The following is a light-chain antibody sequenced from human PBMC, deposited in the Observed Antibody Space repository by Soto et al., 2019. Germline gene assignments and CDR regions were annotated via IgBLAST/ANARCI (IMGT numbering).Light chain of an antibody. CDR1: QSVSSQ. V-gene: IGKV3-11*01. CDR3: RKLSAFPLSP. CDR2: DAS. Sequence: EIRVAVSPAALSVDKGERATRCCRARQSVSSQLAWYQQKPGQPPRLLIYDASRRATAIPARFSGSGSGTDYTLTITSLFPADDAVLYCRKLSAFPLSPFDEGTKLDIK. J-gene: IGKJ1*01.